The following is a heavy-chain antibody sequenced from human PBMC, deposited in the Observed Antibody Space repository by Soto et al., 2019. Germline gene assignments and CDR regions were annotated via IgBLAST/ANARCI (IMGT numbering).Heavy chain of an antibody. J-gene: IGHJ6*02. CDR3: ARDPCVGVPAAIRNYYRRDV. CDR1: GHTFTDCY. CDR2: INPNSGGT. V-gene: IGHV1-2*02. Sequence: ASVEVSCTASGHTFTDCYMHWLLEAPGKGLEWMGWINPNSGGTNYAQKFQGRVTMTRDTSISTVYMELSRLTSDDPALYYCARDPCVGVPAAIRNYYRRDVCRQGPTGSVSS. D-gene: IGHD2-2*02.